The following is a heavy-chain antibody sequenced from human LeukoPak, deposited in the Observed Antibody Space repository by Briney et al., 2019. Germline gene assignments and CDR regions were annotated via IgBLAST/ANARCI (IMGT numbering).Heavy chain of an antibody. Sequence: PGGSLRLSCAASGFTFSRYGMHWVRQAPGKGLEGVAVIWYDGSDKYYADFVKGRFNISRDNSKNTLYLQMNSLRAEDTAVYYCARDGFDYWGQGTLVTVSS. CDR1: GFTFSRYG. CDR2: IWYDGSDK. J-gene: IGHJ4*02. V-gene: IGHV3-33*01. CDR3: ARDGFDY.